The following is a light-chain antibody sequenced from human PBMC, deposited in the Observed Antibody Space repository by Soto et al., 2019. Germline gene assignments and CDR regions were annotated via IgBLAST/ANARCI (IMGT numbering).Light chain of an antibody. CDR2: DVT. J-gene: IGLJ1*01. V-gene: IGLV2-14*03. CDR1: SSDVGGYNY. CDR3: SSYTGSNTLEV. Sequence: QSVLTQPASVSGSPGQSITISCTGTSSDVGGYNYVSWYQQHPGKAPKLMIHDVTNRPSGVSNRFSGSKSGNTASLTISGLQAEDEADYYCSSYTGSNTLEVFGTGTKVTVL.